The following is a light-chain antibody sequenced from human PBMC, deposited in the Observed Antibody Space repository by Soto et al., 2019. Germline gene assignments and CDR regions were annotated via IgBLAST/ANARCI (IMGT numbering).Light chain of an antibody. Sequence: QSALTQPASVSGSPGQSITISCTGTSSDVGGYNYVSWYQQHPGKAPKLMIYDVSNRPSGVSNRFSGSKSGNTASLTISGLQAEDEADYYCSSYTSSSTIVYWVFGGGTKLTVL. CDR3: SSYTSSSTIVYWV. CDR1: SSDVGGYNY. J-gene: IGLJ3*02. CDR2: DVS. V-gene: IGLV2-14*01.